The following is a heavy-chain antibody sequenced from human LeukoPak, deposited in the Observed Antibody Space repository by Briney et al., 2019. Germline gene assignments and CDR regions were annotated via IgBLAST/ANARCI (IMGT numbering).Heavy chain of an antibody. J-gene: IGHJ4*02. CDR1: GGSISSYY. V-gene: IGHV4-59*12. Sequence: SETLSLTCTVSGGSISSYYWSWIRQPPGKGLEWIGYIYYSGSTYYNPSLKSRVSISVDTSKNQFSLKLSSVTAADTGVYYCARGNWKYGTYYFDYWGQGTLVTVSS. D-gene: IGHD1-7*01. CDR2: IYYSGST. CDR3: ARGNWKYGTYYFDY.